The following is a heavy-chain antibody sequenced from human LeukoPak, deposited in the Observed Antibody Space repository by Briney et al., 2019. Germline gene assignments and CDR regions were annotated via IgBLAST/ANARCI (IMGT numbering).Heavy chain of an antibody. CDR2: ISDSGGST. D-gene: IGHD2-15*01. CDR3: VRGYSFGPYGMDV. CDR1: GFPFSSYA. Sequence: GGSLRLSCSASGFPFSSYAMHWVRQAPRKGLEYVSAISDSGGSTYYADSVKGRFTISRDNSKNTLYLQMSSLRAEVTAVYFCVRGYSFGPYGMDVWGQGTTVTVSS. J-gene: IGHJ6*02. V-gene: IGHV3-64D*09.